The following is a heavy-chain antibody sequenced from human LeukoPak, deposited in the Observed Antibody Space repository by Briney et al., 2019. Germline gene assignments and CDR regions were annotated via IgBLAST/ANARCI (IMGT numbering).Heavy chain of an antibody. Sequence: GGSLRLSCAASKFIFSEYAMDWVRQAPGKGLEWVAAIGASGSSTYYAASVEGRFTISRDNAKETLYLQMDSLRADDTAVYFCAKSPYYDSSGDAFEIWGQGTLVTVSS. D-gene: IGHD3-22*01. CDR3: AKSPYYDSSGDAFEI. V-gene: IGHV3-23*01. CDR1: KFIFSEYA. CDR2: IGASGSST. J-gene: IGHJ3*02.